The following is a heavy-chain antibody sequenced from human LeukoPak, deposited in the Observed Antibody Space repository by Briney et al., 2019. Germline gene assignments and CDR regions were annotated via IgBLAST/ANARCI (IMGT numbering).Heavy chain of an antibody. J-gene: IGHJ1*01. V-gene: IGHV3-74*01. D-gene: IGHD3-22*01. Sequence: GGSLRLSCAASGFIFSGQWMHWVRQPPGEGLVWVSRINSDGSSRSYADSVKGRFTISRDNAKNTLYLQMNSLRAEDTALYYCASLSAYDTVNYWGQGTLVTVSS. CDR3: ASLSAYDTVNY. CDR2: INSDGSSR. CDR1: GFIFSGQW.